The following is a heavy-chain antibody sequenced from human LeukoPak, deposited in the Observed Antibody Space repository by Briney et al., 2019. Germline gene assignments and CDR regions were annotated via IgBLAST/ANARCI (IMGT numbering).Heavy chain of an antibody. J-gene: IGHJ4*02. V-gene: IGHV3-7*01. Sequence: GGSLRLSCAASGFTFSSYWMSWVRQAPGKGLEWVANIKQDGSEKYYVDSVKGRFTISRDNAKNSLYLQMNSLRAEDTAVYYCAREAPIVVVPAGGGAVAGTKRDYFDYWGQGTLVAVSS. CDR3: AREAPIVVVPAGGGAVAGTKRDYFDY. CDR2: IKQDGSEK. D-gene: IGHD2-2*01. CDR1: GFTFSSYW.